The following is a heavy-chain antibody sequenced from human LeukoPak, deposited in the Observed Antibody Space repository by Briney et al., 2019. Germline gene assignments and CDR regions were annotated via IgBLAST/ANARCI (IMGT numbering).Heavy chain of an antibody. D-gene: IGHD3-22*01. CDR2: IFYSGNT. J-gene: IGHJ4*02. Sequence: PSETLSLTCTVSGGSISSSNYWSWVRQPPGKGLGWSGEIFYSGNTNYSPSLRSRVAMSLDKSKNQFSLKLNAVTAADTAVYYCVRGLLNYYDSSGYSPFDYWGQGTLVTVSS. CDR3: VRGLLNYYDSSGYSPFDY. CDR1: GGSISSSNY. V-gene: IGHV4-4*02.